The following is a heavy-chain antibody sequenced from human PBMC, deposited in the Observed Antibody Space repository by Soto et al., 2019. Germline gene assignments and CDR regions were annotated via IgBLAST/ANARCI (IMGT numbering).Heavy chain of an antibody. Sequence: GELVQSGSEVKKPGSSVKVSCKTSGGPFTSFDVNWVRQAPGQGLEWMGDIIPIFERTNYAQKFQGRVTITADMATTTAYMELGSLRSDDTAVYFCAVGLSGSYYQNGMDVWGLGTTVIVS. D-gene: IGHD1-26*01. V-gene: IGHV1-69*06. CDR2: IIPIFERT. J-gene: IGHJ6*02. CDR1: GGPFTSFD. CDR3: AVGLSGSYYQNGMDV.